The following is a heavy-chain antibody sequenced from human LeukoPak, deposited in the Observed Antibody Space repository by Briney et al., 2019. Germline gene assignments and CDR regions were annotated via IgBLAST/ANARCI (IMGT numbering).Heavy chain of an antibody. CDR3: AREGGLDV. CDR1: GFTFNTYT. Sequence: GGSLRLSCAASGFTFNTYTMNWVRQAPGKGLEWVSYISGSSGIIDYADSVRGRFTISRDNAKNSLYLQMSNLRAEDTAVYFCAREGGLDVWGQGATVTVSS. V-gene: IGHV3-48*04. J-gene: IGHJ6*02. CDR2: ISGSSGII.